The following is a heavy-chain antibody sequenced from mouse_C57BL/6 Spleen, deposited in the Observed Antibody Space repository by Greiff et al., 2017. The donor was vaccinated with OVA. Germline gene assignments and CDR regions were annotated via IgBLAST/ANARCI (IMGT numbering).Heavy chain of an antibody. D-gene: IGHD2-5*01. CDR3: VRHGGDYSNSFAY. J-gene: IGHJ3*01. CDR1: GFSFNTYA. V-gene: IGHV10-1*01. Sequence: EVKVVESGGGLVQPKGSLKLSCAASGFSFNTYAMNWVRQAPGKGLEWVARIRSKSNNYATYYADSVKDRFTISRDDSESMLYLQMNNLKTEDTAMYYCVRHGGDYSNSFAYWGQGTLVTVSA. CDR2: IRSKSNNYAT.